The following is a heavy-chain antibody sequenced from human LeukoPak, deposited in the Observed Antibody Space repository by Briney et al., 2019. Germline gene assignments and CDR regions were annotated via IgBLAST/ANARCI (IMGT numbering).Heavy chain of an antibody. V-gene: IGHV1-18*01. J-gene: IGHJ4*02. D-gene: IGHD2-2*01. Sequence: ASVKVSCKASGYTFTSYGISWVRQAPGQGLEWMGWISAYNGNTNYAQKLQGRVTMTTDTSTSTAYMELRSLRSDDTAVYYCARRGYCSSTSCYLDHWGQGTLVTVSS. CDR3: ARRGYCSSTSCYLDH. CDR2: ISAYNGNT. CDR1: GYTFTSYG.